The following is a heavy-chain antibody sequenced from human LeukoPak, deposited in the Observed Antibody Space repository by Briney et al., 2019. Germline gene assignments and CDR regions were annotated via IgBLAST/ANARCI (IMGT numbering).Heavy chain of an antibody. CDR1: GFTFSTYG. V-gene: IGHV3-30*02. CDR2: IRYDGSNK. Sequence: PGGSLRLSCAASGFTFSTYGMHWVRQAPGKGLEWVAFIRYDGSNKYYAESMKGRLTISRDNAKNSLYLQMNSLRVEDTAVYYCAKGWGPAAHPFADYYYMDVWGKGTTVTVSS. D-gene: IGHD2-2*01. CDR3: AKGWGPAAHPFADYYYMDV. J-gene: IGHJ6*03.